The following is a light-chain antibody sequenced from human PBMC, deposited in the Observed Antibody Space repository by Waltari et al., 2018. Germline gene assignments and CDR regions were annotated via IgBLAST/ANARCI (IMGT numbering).Light chain of an antibody. Sequence: VLSQSPATLSVSPGERVTLSCTANQSVRSDLAWHQQKSGQPPRLLIYTASSRATGIPPRFSGSVSGTEFTLTISNLQSDDFVVYYCLQYNDWPWTFGQGTRV. CDR1: QSVRSD. V-gene: IGKV3-15*01. J-gene: IGKJ1*01. CDR3: LQYNDWPWT. CDR2: TAS.